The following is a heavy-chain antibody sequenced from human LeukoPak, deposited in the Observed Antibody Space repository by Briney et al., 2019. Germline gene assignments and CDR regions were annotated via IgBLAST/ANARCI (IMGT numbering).Heavy chain of an antibody. CDR3: ARGLGSVGASTYYYCCMDV. J-gene: IGHJ6*02. V-gene: IGHV1-18*01. D-gene: IGHD1-26*01. CDR1: GYTFTSYG. Sequence: ASVKVSCKASGYTFTSYGISWVRQAPGQGLEWMGWISAYNGNTNYAQKLQGRVTMTTDTSTSTAYMELRSLRSDDTAVYYCARGLGSVGASTYYYCCMDVWGRGTRVSVSS. CDR2: ISAYNGNT.